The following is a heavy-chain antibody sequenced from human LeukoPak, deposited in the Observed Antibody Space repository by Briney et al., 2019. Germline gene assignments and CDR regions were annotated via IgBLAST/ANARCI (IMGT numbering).Heavy chain of an antibody. J-gene: IGHJ4*02. CDR3: AKMGAHGSGSYYNEAFDY. D-gene: IGHD3-10*01. V-gene: IGHV3-30*02. Sequence: GGSLRLSCAASGFTFSSYGMHWVRQAPGKGLEWVAFIRYDGSNRYYADSVKGRFTISRDNSKNTLYLQMNSLRAEDTAVYYCAKMGAHGSGSYYNEAFDYWGQGTLVTVSS. CDR1: GFTFSSYG. CDR2: IRYDGSNR.